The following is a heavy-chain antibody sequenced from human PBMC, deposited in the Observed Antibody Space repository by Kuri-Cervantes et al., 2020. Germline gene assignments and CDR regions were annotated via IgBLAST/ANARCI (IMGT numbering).Heavy chain of an antibody. CDR2: INPNSGGT. CDR3: ARDSGDDYYGSGSYYND. V-gene: IGHV1-2*04. CDR1: GYTFTGYY. D-gene: IGHD3-10*01. Sequence: ASVKVSCKASGYTFTGYYMHWVRQAPGQGLEWMGWINPNSGGTNYAQKFQGWVTMTRDTSISTAYMELSSLRSEDTAVYYCARDSGDDYYGSGSYYNDWGQGTMVTVSS. J-gene: IGHJ3*01.